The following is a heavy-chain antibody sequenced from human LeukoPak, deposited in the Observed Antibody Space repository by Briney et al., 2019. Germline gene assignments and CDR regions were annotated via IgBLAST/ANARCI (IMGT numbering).Heavy chain of an antibody. CDR2: MNPNNGNT. Sequence: GASVKVSCKAFGYTFTSYDINWVRQATGQGLEWMGWMNPNNGNTGYAQKLQGRVTMTRSTSISTAYMELSSLRSEDTAVYYCARLASSSWPLYYYYGMDVWGQGTTVTVSS. J-gene: IGHJ6*02. D-gene: IGHD6-13*01. CDR1: GYTFTSYD. CDR3: ARLASSSWPLYYYYGMDV. V-gene: IGHV1-8*01.